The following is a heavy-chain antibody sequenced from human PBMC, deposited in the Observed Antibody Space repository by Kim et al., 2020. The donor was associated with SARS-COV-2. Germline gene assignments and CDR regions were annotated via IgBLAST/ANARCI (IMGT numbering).Heavy chain of an antibody. D-gene: IGHD4-17*01. V-gene: IGHV3-21*01. CDR2: ISYVVSNT. J-gene: IGHJ4*02. CDR1: GFTFSSHS. CDR3: ARETSTAYFDY. Sequence: GGSLRLSCAASGFTFSSHSFNWIRQAPGKGLEWVSSISYVVSNTYYTESVKGRFIISRDNAKNSVFLQMDSLRGEDTAVYYCARETSTAYFDYWGQGTLVTVSS.